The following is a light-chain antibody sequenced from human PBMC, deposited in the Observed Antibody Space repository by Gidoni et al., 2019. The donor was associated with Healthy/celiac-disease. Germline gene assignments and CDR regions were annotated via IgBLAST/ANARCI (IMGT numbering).Light chain of an antibody. Sequence: QSVLTQPPSASGTPGQRVTISCSGSSSNIGSNYVYWYQQLPGTAPKLLIYRNNQRPSGVPDRFSGSKSGTSAPLAISGLRSEDEADYYCAAWDDSLSGPRVFGGGTKLTVL. CDR1: SSNIGSNY. CDR2: RNN. J-gene: IGLJ2*01. V-gene: IGLV1-47*01. CDR3: AAWDDSLSGPRV.